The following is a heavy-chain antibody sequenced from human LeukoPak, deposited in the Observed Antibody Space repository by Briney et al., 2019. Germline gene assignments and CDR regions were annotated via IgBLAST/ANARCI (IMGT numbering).Heavy chain of an antibody. Sequence: PSETLSLTCSVSGGSISSNTYHWGWIRQPPGKGLEWIGTIYYSGSTYYNPSLKSRVTISVDTSKNQFSLKLSSVTAADTAVYYCARHQLRLGVVIQTQFDYWGQGTLVTVSS. V-gene: IGHV4-39*01. CDR3: ARHQLRLGVVIQTQFDY. CDR1: GGSISSNTYH. J-gene: IGHJ4*02. D-gene: IGHD3-22*01. CDR2: IYYSGST.